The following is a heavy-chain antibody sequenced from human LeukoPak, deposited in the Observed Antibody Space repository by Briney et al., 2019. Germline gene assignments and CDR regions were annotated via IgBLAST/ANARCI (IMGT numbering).Heavy chain of an antibody. D-gene: IGHD4-17*01. Sequence: PGGSLRLSCAASGFTFSDYYMSWIRRAPGKGLEWVSHITSSGSTIYYADSVKGRFTISRDNAKNSLYLQMNSLRAEDTAVYYCAREYGAPYNWFDPWGQGTLVTVSS. CDR2: ITSSGSTI. V-gene: IGHV3-11*01. CDR1: GFTFSDYY. CDR3: AREYGAPYNWFDP. J-gene: IGHJ5*02.